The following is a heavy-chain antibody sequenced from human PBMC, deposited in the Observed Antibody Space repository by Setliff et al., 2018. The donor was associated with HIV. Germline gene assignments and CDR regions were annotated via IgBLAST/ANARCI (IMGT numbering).Heavy chain of an antibody. CDR3: ARDQSDWFY. CDR1: GGSFSGY. CDR2: INHSGNT. D-gene: IGHD3-3*01. J-gene: IGHJ4*02. V-gene: IGHV4-34*01. Sequence: SETLSLTCAVYGGSFSGYWSWIRQSPGKGLEWLGEINHSGNTHYDPSLKSRLTISIDTSKKQFSLKLNSVTAADTAVYYCARDQSDWFYWGQGTLVTVS.